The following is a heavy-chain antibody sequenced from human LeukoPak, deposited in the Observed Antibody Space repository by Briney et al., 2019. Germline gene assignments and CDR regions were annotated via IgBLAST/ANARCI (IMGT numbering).Heavy chain of an antibody. CDR2: ISSSSSYI. D-gene: IGHD3-22*01. CDR1: GFTFSRYS. J-gene: IGHJ4*02. Sequence: GGSLRLSCAASGFTFSRYSMNWVRQAPGKGLEWVSSISSSSSYIYYADSVKGRFSISRDNARISLYLQMSSLRAEDTAVYYCAKVEVGYDSSGYSYFDYWGQGTLVTVSS. V-gene: IGHV3-21*04. CDR3: AKVEVGYDSSGYSYFDY.